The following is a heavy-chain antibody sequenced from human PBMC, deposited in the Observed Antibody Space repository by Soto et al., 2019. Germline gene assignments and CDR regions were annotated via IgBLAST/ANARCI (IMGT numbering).Heavy chain of an antibody. D-gene: IGHD3-16*01. CDR2: INAGNGNT. V-gene: IGHV1-3*01. Sequence: EASVKVSCKASGYTFTSYAMHWVRQAPGQRLEWMGWINAGNGNTKYSQKFQGRVTITRDTSASTAYMELSSLRSEDTAVYYCARKGATHAFDIWGQGTMVTVSS. J-gene: IGHJ3*02. CDR3: ARKGATHAFDI. CDR1: GYTFTSYA.